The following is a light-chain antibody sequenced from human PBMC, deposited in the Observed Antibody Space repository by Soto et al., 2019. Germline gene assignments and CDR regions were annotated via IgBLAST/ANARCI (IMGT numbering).Light chain of an antibody. CDR2: GAS. CDR3: QQYNKWPRT. J-gene: IGKJ1*01. Sequence: EIVITQSPATLSVSPGERATLSCRASQSISTNLAWYQKRPGQDPRLLIYGASTRATGISVRFSGSGSGTEFNLTISRLQSEDFAVYYCQQYNKWPRTFGQGTKVDIK. V-gene: IGKV3-15*01. CDR1: QSISTN.